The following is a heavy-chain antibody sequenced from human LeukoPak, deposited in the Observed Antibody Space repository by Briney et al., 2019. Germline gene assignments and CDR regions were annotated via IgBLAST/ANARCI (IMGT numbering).Heavy chain of an antibody. Sequence: GASEKVSCKASGYTFTSYGISWVRQAPGQGLEWMGWISAYNGNTNYAQKLQGRVTMTTDTSTSTAYMELRSLRSDDTAVYYCARDIVVVPAAIADYYYGMDVWGQGTTVTVSS. J-gene: IGHJ6*02. CDR1: GYTFTSYG. CDR3: ARDIVVVPAAIADYYYGMDV. V-gene: IGHV1-18*01. CDR2: ISAYNGNT. D-gene: IGHD2-2*02.